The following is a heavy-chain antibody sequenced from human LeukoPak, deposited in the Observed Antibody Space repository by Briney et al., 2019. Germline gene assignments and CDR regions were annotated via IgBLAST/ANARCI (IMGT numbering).Heavy chain of an antibody. CDR1: GNYW. J-gene: IGHJ4*02. Sequence: QPGGSLRLSCAASGNYWIHWVRQVPGKGLVWVSHINSDGSWTSYADSVKGRFTISKDNAKNTMYLQMNSLRAEDTAVYYCVSFYETYWGRGTLVTVSS. CDR3: VSFYETY. V-gene: IGHV3-74*01. D-gene: IGHD2/OR15-2a*01. CDR2: INSDGSWT.